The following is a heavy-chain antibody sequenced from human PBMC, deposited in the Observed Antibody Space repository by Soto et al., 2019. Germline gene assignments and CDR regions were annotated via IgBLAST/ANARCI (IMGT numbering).Heavy chain of an antibody. CDR3: ARLGYDILTGYYSPDAFDI. D-gene: IGHD3-9*01. CDR1: GGSISSYY. J-gene: IGHJ3*02. CDR2: IYYSGST. Sequence: SETWSLTCTVSGGSISSYYWSWFRQPPGKGLEWIGYIYYSGSTNYNPSLKSRVTISVDTSKNQFSLKLSSVTAADTAVYYCARLGYDILTGYYSPDAFDIWGQGTMVTVSS. V-gene: IGHV4-59*08.